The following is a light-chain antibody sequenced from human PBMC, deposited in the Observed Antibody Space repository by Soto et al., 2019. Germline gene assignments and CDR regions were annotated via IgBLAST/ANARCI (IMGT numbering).Light chain of an antibody. CDR1: QSVSNYY. Sequence: EIVLTQSPGTLSLSPGGRATLSCRASQSVSNYYLAWYQQKPGQAPRLLIYDTSSRATGIPDRFIGSGSGTDFTLTISRLEPEDFAVYYCQHYGSPRTFGQGTKVDI. V-gene: IGKV3-20*01. CDR3: QHYGSPRT. CDR2: DTS. J-gene: IGKJ1*01.